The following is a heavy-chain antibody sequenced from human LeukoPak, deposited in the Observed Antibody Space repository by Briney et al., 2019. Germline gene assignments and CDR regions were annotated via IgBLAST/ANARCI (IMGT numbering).Heavy chain of an antibody. CDR2: INHSGST. CDR3: ARGRTLKAWFDP. V-gene: IGHV4-30-2*01. CDR1: GGSISSGGYS. Sequence: SETLSLTCAVSGGSISSGGYSWSWIRQPPGKGLEWIGYINHSGSTNYNPSLKSRVTISVDTSKNQFSLKLSSVTAADTAVYYCARGRTLKAWFDPWGQGTLVTVSS. D-gene: IGHD1-14*01. J-gene: IGHJ5*02.